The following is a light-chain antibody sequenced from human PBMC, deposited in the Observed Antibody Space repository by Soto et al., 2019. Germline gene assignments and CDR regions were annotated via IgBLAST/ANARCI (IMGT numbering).Light chain of an antibody. CDR3: QQYNSLPWT. J-gene: IGKJ1*01. CDR1: HTLLYNSNNKNY. CDR2: WAS. V-gene: IGKV4-1*01. Sequence: DIVMTQSPDSLAVSLGERTTINCKSIHTLLYNSNNKNYLAWYHQKPGQPPKLLIYWASTRESGVPARFSGSGSGTDFTLTISSLQAEDVGIYYCQQYNSLPWTSGQGTKVDI.